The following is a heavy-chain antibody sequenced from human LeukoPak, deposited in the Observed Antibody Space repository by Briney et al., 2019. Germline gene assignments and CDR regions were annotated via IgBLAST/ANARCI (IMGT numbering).Heavy chain of an antibody. CDR2: ISGSGSTI. Sequence: GGSLRLSCAASGFTFTDYYMSWIRQAPGKGLEWLSYISGSGSTIFYADSVKGRFTISRDNPKNSLYLQMNGLSPEDTAVYYCAKDGYGSSGYPYFDSWGQGTLVTVSS. D-gene: IGHD3-22*01. CDR3: AKDGYGSSGYPYFDS. CDR1: GFTFTDYY. V-gene: IGHV3-11*01. J-gene: IGHJ4*02.